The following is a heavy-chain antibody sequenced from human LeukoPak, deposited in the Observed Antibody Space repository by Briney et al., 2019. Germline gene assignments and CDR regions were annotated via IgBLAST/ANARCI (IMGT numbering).Heavy chain of an antibody. J-gene: IGHJ5*02. CDR3: ARGSAYSSRFDP. CDR1: GLTFSSYA. Sequence: GGSLRLSCAASGLTFSSYAMHWVRQAPGKGLEWVAVISYDGSNKYYADSVKGRFTISRDNSKNTLYLQMNSLRAEDTAVYHCARGSAYSSRFDPWGQGTLVTVSS. V-gene: IGHV3-30*04. CDR2: ISYDGSNK. D-gene: IGHD1-26*01.